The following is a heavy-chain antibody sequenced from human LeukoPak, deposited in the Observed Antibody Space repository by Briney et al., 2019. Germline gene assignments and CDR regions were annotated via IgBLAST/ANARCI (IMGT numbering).Heavy chain of an antibody. V-gene: IGHV4-61*08. D-gene: IGHD3-3*01. CDR1: GASISSSDYY. J-gene: IGHJ4*02. Sequence: KPSETLSLTCTVSGASISSSDYYWGWIRQPPGKGLEWIGYIYYSGSTNYNPSLKSRVTISVDTSKNRFSLKLSSVTAADTAVYYCAREGVVKGYFDYWGQGTLVTVSS. CDR3: AREGVVKGYFDY. CDR2: IYYSGST.